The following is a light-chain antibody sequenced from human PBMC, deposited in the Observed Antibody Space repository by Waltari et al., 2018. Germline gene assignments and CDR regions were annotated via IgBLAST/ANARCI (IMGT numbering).Light chain of an antibody. CDR2: DVV. J-gene: IGLJ2*01. CDR3: CSYTRSGSLV. Sequence: QSALTQPASVSGSPGQSISISCTGTSRDVGGYNFVSWYQRLPGKAPKLIIYDVVNRPSGVSNRFSGSKSGNTASLIISGLQADDEADYYCCSYTRSGSLVFGGGTKLTVL. CDR1: SRDVGGYNF. V-gene: IGLV2-14*03.